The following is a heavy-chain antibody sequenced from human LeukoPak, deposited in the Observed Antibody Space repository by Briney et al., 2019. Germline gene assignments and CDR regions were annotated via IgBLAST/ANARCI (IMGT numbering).Heavy chain of an antibody. V-gene: IGHV4-34*01. CDR3: ASLWFGDGPRDGMDV. D-gene: IGHD3-10*01. J-gene: IGHJ6*04. CDR2: INHSGST. Sequence: SETLSLTCAVYGGSFSGYYWSWIRQPPGKGLEWIGEINHSGSTNYNPSLKSRVTISVDTSKNQFSLKLSSATAADTAEYFCASLWFGDGPRDGMDVWGKGTTVTVSS. CDR1: GGSFSGYY.